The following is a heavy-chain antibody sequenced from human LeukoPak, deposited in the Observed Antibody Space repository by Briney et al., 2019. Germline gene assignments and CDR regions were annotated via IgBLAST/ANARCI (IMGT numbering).Heavy chain of an antibody. J-gene: IGHJ4*02. Sequence: GGSLRLSCAASGFTFSSYAMTWVRQAPGKGLEWVSIISGSGHNTYYADSVQGRFTISRDNSQNTLYLQMSSLRAEDTALYYCAKFGRTSIAVDLDHWGQGTLVTVSS. CDR2: ISGSGHNT. V-gene: IGHV3-23*01. CDR1: GFTFSSYA. D-gene: IGHD6-19*01. CDR3: AKFGRTSIAVDLDH.